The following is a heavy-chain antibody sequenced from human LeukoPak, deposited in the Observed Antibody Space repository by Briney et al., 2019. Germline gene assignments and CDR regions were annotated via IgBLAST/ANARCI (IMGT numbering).Heavy chain of an antibody. CDR3: ARGGQTYYYGSGKGPWFDP. Sequence: GASVKVSCKASGYTFTGYYIHWVRQAPGQGLEWMGWINPNSGGTNYAQKFQGRVTMTRDTSISTAYMELSRLRSDDTAVYYCARGGQTYYYGSGKGPWFDPWGQGTLVTVSS. CDR1: GYTFTGYY. J-gene: IGHJ5*02. D-gene: IGHD3-10*01. CDR2: INPNSGGT. V-gene: IGHV1-2*02.